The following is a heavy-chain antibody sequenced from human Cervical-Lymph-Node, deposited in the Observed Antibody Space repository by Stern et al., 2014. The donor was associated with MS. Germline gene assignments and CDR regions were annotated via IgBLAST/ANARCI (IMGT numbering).Heavy chain of an antibody. CDR2: IIHMFGTA. Sequence: VQLVESGAEVKKPGSSVRVSCKASGGTFSSHAIRWVRQAPGQGLEWMGGIIHMFGTAKYAQKFQGRVTITADDSTSTAYMEVSSLRSEDTAVSYCASSVGELTPEAVWGQGTTVTVFS. CDR3: ASSVGELTPEAV. CDR1: GGTFSSHA. V-gene: IGHV1-69*01. D-gene: IGHD3-10*01. J-gene: IGHJ6*02.